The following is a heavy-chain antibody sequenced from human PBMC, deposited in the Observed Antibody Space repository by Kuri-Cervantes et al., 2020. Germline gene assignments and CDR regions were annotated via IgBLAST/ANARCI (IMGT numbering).Heavy chain of an antibody. J-gene: IGHJ6*03. CDR3: ARAVQYYYMDV. CDR2: INTDGSTT. Sequence: GGSLRLSCAASGFTLSSHWMHWVRQAPGKGLVWVSRINTDGSTTTYADSVKGRFTISRHNSKNTLYLQMNSLRAEDTAVYYCARAVQYYYMDVWGKGTTVTVSS. V-gene: IGHV3-74*01. CDR1: GFTLSSHW.